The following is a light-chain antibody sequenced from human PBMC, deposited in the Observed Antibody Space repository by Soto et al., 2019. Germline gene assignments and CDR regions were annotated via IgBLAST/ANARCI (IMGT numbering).Light chain of an antibody. CDR2: SVS. J-gene: IGKJ1*01. CDR3: MQDTYWPPT. CDR1: QSVVYSDGNAY. Sequence: DVVMTQSPPSLPVTLGQPASISCRSSQSVVYSDGNAYLNWFQQRPGQSPRRLIYSVSNRASGVXDXXSGGGSGAEFTLKISRVEAEDVGIYYCMQDTYWPPTFGQGTKVEI. V-gene: IGKV2-30*01.